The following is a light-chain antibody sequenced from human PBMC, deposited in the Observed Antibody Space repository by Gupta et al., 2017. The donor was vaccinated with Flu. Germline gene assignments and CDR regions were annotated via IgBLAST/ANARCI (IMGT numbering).Light chain of an antibody. CDR3: QQLNSYPRA. J-gene: IGKJ1*01. CDR2: AAS. V-gene: IGKV1-9*01. Sequence: IQLTQSPSFLSASVGDRVTITCRASQGIATYLAWYQQMPGKAPKLLIYAASILQSGVPSRFSGSGSGTEFTLTISSLQPEDFATYYCQQLNSYPRAFGQGSXVEIK. CDR1: QGIATY.